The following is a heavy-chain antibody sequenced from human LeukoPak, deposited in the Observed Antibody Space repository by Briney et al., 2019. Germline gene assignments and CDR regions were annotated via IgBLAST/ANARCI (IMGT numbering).Heavy chain of an antibody. V-gene: IGHV4-39*01. D-gene: IGHD4-17*01. J-gene: IGHJ5*02. CDR2: IYYSGST. CDR1: GGSISSSSYY. Sequence: SETLSLTCTVSGGSISSSSYYWDWIRQPPGKGLEWIGSIYYSGSTYYNPSLKSRVTISVDMSKNQFSLKLSSVTAADTAVYYCASLDDYGNWFDPWGQGALVTVSS. CDR3: ASLDDYGNWFDP.